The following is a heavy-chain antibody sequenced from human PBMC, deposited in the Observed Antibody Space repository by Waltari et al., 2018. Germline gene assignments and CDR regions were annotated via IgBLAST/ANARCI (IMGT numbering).Heavy chain of an antibody. CDR1: GYTFTSYA. CDR3: ARVATYYYYYGMDV. J-gene: IGHJ6*02. CDR2: INAGNGNT. Sequence: QVQLVQSGAEVKKPGASVKVSCKASGYTFTSYAMHLVRQAPGQRLEWMGWINAGNGNTKYSQKFQGRVTITRDTSASTAYMEVSSLRSEDTAVYYCARVATYYYYYGMDVWGQGTTVTVSS. V-gene: IGHV1-3*01.